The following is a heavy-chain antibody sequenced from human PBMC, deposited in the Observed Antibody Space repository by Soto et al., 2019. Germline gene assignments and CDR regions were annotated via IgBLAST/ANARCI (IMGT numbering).Heavy chain of an antibody. Sequence: ASETLSLTCAVYGGSISSYYWSWIRQPPGKGLEWIGYIYYSGSTNYNPSLKSRVTISVDRSKNQFSLKLSSVTAADTAVYYCARAHYGDYGYGMDVWGQGTTVTVSS. V-gene: IGHV4-59*12. CDR1: GGSISSYY. J-gene: IGHJ6*02. CDR3: ARAHYGDYGYGMDV. D-gene: IGHD4-17*01. CDR2: IYYSGST.